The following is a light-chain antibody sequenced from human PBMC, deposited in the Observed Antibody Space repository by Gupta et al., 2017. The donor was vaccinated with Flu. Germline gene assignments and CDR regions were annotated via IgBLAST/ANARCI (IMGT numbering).Light chain of an antibody. CDR3: QQYNSYSVT. J-gene: IGKJ4*01. Sequence: DIQITPSPSTLSSSVGDRVTITCRASQSISSWLAWYQQKPGKAPKLLIYEASSLQSGVPSRFSGSGSGTEFTLTISSLQPDDFATYYCQQYNSYSVTFGGGTKVEIK. CDR2: EAS. CDR1: QSISSW. V-gene: IGKV1-5*03.